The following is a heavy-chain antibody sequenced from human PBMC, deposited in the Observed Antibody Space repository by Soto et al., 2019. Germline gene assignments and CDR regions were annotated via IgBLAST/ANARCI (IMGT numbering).Heavy chain of an antibody. CDR3: ATGMLIRGHHYYMDV. Sequence: SQTLSLTCGIAGDSVSGNRAAWNWIRQSPSRGLEWLGRTYYRSKWYIEYAPSVTGRMTINPDTSKNQFSLQLNSVTPEDTAVYYCATGMLIRGHHYYMDVWGQGTSVTVSS. CDR2: TYYRSKWYI. CDR1: GDSVSGNRAA. D-gene: IGHD3-10*01. J-gene: IGHJ6*03. V-gene: IGHV6-1*01.